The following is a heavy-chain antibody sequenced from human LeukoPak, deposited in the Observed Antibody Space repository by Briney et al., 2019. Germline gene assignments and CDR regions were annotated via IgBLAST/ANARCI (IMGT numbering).Heavy chain of an antibody. V-gene: IGHV3-30*18. J-gene: IGHJ4*02. CDR1: GFIFSNHG. Sequence: GMSLRLSCAVSGFIFSNHGMHWARQAPGKGLEWLSVISYDGRKNYYADSVKGRFTISRDNSKDTLYLQMNSLRAEDTALYYCAKENTNAMDYFDYWGQGTLVTVSS. CDR2: ISYDGRKN. CDR3: AKENTNAMDYFDY.